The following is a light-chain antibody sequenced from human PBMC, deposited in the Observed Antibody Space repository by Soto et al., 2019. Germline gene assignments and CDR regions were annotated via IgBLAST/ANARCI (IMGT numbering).Light chain of an antibody. CDR3: QQLHDYPIT. CDR2: AAS. V-gene: IGKV1-9*01. CDR1: QGIDSS. Sequence: ILLTQSPSSLSASFGDRVTITWRASQGIDSSFAWYQQKPGKAPKLLIYAASSLQSGVPSRFSGSGSGTDFTLTISSLQTEDFATYYCQQLHDYPITFGQGTRLEIK. J-gene: IGKJ5*01.